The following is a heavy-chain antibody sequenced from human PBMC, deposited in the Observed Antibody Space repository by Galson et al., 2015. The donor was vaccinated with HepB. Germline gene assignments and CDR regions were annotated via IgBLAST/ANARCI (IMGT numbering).Heavy chain of an antibody. CDR3: AGDRRAGAGTPAVVLYYYYYGMAV. CDR2: INPNSGGT. CDR1: GYTFTGYY. V-gene: IGHV1-2*04. Sequence: SVKVSCKASGYTFTGYYMHWVRQAPGQGLEWMGWINPNSGGTNYAQKFQGWVTMTRDTSISTAYMELSRLRSDDTAVYYCAGDRRAGAGTPAVVLYYYYYGMAVWGPVSTLTVPS. D-gene: IGHD6-19*01. J-gene: IGHJ6*02.